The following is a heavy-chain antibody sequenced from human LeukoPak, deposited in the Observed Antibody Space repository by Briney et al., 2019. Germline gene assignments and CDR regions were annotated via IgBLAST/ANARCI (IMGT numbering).Heavy chain of an antibody. V-gene: IGHV4-38-2*01. J-gene: IGHJ3*02. Sequence: KPSETLSLTCAVSGYSIGSGYYWGWIRQPPGKGLEWIGSIYHSGSTYYNPSLKSRVTISVDTSKNQFSLKLSSVTAADTAVYYCARFTGDDAFDIWGQGTMVTFSS. CDR2: IYHSGST. D-gene: IGHD7-27*01. CDR1: GYSIGSGYY. CDR3: ARFTGDDAFDI.